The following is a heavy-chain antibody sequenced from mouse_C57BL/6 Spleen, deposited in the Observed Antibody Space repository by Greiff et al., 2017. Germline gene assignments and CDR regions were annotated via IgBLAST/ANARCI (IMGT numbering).Heavy chain of an antibody. CDR2: IYPGGGST. Sequence: VQLQQSGAELVRPGTSVKMSCKASGYTFTNYWIGWAKQRPGHGLAWIGDIYPGGGSTNYNEKFTGKATLTADKSSSTAYMQFSSLTSEDSAIYYCARSYYGSSYAMDYWGQGTTVTVSS. CDR1: GYTFTNYW. D-gene: IGHD1-1*01. CDR3: ARSYYGSSYAMDY. J-gene: IGHJ4*01. V-gene: IGHV1-63*01.